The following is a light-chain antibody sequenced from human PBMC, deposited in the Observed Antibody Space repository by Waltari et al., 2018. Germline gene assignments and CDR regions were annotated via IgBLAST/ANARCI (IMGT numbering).Light chain of an antibody. J-gene: IGLJ2*01. CDR1: SSDVGAYRY. V-gene: IGLV2-11*01. Sequence: QSALTQPRSVSGSPGESVTISCFGTSSDVGAYRYVPWYQKHPDKAPKLLISDVTNRRPGVPDRFSGSKSDNTASLTISGLRGEDEADYYCCSYAGNENWLFGGGTRLTV. CDR2: DVT. CDR3: CSYAGNENWL.